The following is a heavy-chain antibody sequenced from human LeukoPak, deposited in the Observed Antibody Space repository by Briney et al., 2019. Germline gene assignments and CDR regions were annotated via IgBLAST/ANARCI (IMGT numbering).Heavy chain of an antibody. V-gene: IGHV3-21*01. CDR2: ITSSSSYI. Sequence: GGSLRLSCAASGFTFSSYSMNWVRQAPGKGLEWVSSITSSSSYIYYADSVKGRFTNSRDNAKNSLYLQMNSLRAEDTAVYYCVRDGHDSSGYYWAWSFDLWGRGTLVTVSS. D-gene: IGHD3-22*01. CDR1: GFTFSSYS. CDR3: VRDGHDSSGYYWAWSFDL. J-gene: IGHJ2*01.